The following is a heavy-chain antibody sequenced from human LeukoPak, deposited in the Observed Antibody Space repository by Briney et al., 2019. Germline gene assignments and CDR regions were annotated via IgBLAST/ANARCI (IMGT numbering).Heavy chain of an antibody. J-gene: IGHJ1*01. CDR2: ISSTAYTI. CDR3: ARVDYDRSGEDANAEYFQH. CDR1: GFTFSSYG. Sequence: GGSLRLSCAASGFTFSSYGMHWIRQAPGKGLEWVSYISSTAYTIFYADSVKGRFTISRDNAKNSLYLQMNSLRAEDTAIYYCARVDYDRSGEDANAEYFQHWGQGTLVTVSS. D-gene: IGHD3-22*01. V-gene: IGHV3-48*04.